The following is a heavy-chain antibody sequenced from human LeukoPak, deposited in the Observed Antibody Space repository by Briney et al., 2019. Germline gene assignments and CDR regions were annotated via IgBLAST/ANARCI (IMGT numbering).Heavy chain of an antibody. CDR3: LKGGWATIGPPKD. D-gene: IGHD5-24*01. Sequence: PGGSLRLSCSAAGFTFRSHAMHWVRQAPGKGLEYVSTINDDGSLTYYAASVKGRFTISRDNSKNTVYLQINNLRPDDSAVYHCLKGGWATIGPPKDWGQGTQVSVSS. J-gene: IGHJ4*02. V-gene: IGHV3-64D*08. CDR2: INDDGSLT. CDR1: GFTFRSHA.